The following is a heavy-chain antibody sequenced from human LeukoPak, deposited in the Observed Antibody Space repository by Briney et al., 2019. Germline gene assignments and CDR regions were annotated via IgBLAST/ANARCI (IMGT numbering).Heavy chain of an antibody. J-gene: IGHJ4*02. CDR3: AKAGFGSGALVDY. Sequence: GGSLRLSCAASGFTFSDYAMSWVRQAPGQGLEWVSLIFAVGGSTYYADSVKGRFTISRDNSKNTLYLQMNSLRAEDTAVYYCAKAGFGSGALVDYWGQGTLATVSS. D-gene: IGHD6-19*01. CDR1: GFTFSDYA. CDR2: IFAVGGST. V-gene: IGHV3-23*01.